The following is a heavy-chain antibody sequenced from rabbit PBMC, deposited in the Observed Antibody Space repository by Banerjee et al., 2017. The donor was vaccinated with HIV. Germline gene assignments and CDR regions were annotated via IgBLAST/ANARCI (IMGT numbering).Heavy chain of an antibody. CDR2: INTGSGNT. D-gene: IGHD1-1*01. CDR1: GFSFNNRYV. V-gene: IGHV1S45*01. J-gene: IGHJ4*01. CDR3: ARDLTTTGGYVFNL. Sequence: QEQLEESGGDLVKPEGSLTLTCTASGFSFNNRYVMCWVRQAPGKGLEWIGCINTGSGNTYYASWAKGRFTISKTSSTTVTLQMTSLTAADTATYFCARDLTTTGGYVFNLWGPGTLVTVS.